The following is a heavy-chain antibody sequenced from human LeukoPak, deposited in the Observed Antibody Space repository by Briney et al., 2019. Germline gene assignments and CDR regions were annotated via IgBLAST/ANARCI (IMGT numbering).Heavy chain of an antibody. CDR3: ARSGRRLRGDY. J-gene: IGHJ4*02. CDR1: GGSISSYY. D-gene: IGHD4-17*01. V-gene: IGHV4-59*12. Sequence: SETLSLTCTVSGGSISSYYWSWIRQPPGKGLEWIGYIYYSGSTNYNPSLKSRVTISVDTSKNQFSLKLSSVTAADTAVYYCARSGRRLRGDYWGQGTLVTVSS. CDR2: IYYSGST.